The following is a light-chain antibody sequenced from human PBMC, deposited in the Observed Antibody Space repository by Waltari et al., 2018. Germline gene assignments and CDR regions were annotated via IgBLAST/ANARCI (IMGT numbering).Light chain of an antibody. V-gene: IGLV2-14*01. CDR3: NSYTGSNSWV. CDR2: DVF. CDR1: SSDVGFYNY. J-gene: IGLJ3*02. Sequence: QSALTQPASVSGSPGQSITISCAGTSSDVGFYNYVSWYQQHPGKAPKLVIYDVFERPSGVSNRFSGSKSGNTASLTISGLQAEDEADYDCNSYTGSNSWVFGGGTRLTVL.